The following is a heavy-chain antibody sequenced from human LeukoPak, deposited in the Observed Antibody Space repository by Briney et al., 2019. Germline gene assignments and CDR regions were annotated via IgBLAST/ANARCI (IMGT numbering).Heavy chain of an antibody. CDR2: IKQDGSEK. Sequence: GSLRLSCAASGFTFSNYWMSWVRQAPGKGLEWEANIKQDGSEKDYVDSVKGRFTISRDNAKNSLFLQVNSLRAEDTAVYYCARVYSSSSGKNAFDIWGQGTMVTVSS. J-gene: IGHJ3*02. CDR3: ARVYSSSSGKNAFDI. V-gene: IGHV3-7*03. CDR1: GFTFSNYW. D-gene: IGHD6-6*01.